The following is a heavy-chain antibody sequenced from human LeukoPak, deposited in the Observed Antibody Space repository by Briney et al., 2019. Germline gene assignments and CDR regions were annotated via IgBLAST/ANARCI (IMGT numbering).Heavy chain of an antibody. J-gene: IGHJ4*02. V-gene: IGHV1-2*06. CDR3: ARDFFNYGGND. CDR2: INPNSGGT. D-gene: IGHD4-23*01. CDR1: GYTFACYY. Sequence: ASVKVSCKASGYTFACYYMHWVRQAPGQGREWMGRINPNSGGTNYAQKFQGRVTMTRDTSISTAYMELSRLRSDDTAVYYCARDFFNYGGNDWGQGTLVTVSS.